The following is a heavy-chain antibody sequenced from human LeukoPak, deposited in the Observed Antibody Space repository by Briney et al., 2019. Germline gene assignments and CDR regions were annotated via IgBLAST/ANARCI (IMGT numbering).Heavy chain of an antibody. CDR2: ISAYNGNT. CDR3: ARSRYSSSWPIQFDY. CDR1: GYTFTSYG. D-gene: IGHD6-13*01. V-gene: IGHV1-18*01. J-gene: IGHJ4*02. Sequence: GASVKVSFKASGYTFTSYGISWVRQAPGQGLEWMGWISAYNGNTNYAQKLQGRVTMTTDTSTSTAYMELRSLRSDGTAVYYCARSRYSSSWPIQFDYWGQGTLVTVSS.